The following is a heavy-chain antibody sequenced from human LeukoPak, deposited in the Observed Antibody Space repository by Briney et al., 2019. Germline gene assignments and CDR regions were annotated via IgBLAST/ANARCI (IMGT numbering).Heavy chain of an antibody. Sequence: GGALILSCAASGFTFSSYSMNWFLQAPGKGLEWVSSISSSSSYIYYADSVKGRFTISRDNAKNSLYLQMNSLRAEDTAVYYCARDRGDYLRWGQGTLVTVSS. J-gene: IGHJ4*02. D-gene: IGHD4-17*01. CDR2: ISSSSSYI. CDR1: GFTFSSYS. CDR3: ARDRGDYLR. V-gene: IGHV3-21*01.